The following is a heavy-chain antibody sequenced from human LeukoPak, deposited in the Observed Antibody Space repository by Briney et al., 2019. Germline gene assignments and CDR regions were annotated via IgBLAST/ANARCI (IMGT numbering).Heavy chain of an antibody. CDR3: ARKGGRYYGSGSYSSNWFDP. Sequence: SETLSLTCAVYGGSFSGYYWSWIRQPPGKGLEWIGEINHSGSTNYNPSHKSRVTISVDTSKNQFSLKLSSVTAADTAVYYCARKGGRYYGSGSYSSNWFDPWGQGTLVTVSS. CDR1: GGSFSGYY. J-gene: IGHJ5*02. D-gene: IGHD3-10*01. CDR2: INHSGST. V-gene: IGHV4-34*01.